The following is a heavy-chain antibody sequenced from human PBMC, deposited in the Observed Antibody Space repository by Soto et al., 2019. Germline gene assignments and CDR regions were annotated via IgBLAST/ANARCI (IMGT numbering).Heavy chain of an antibody. Sequence: PGGSLRLSCAASGFTFDDYAMHWVRQAPGKGLEWVSGISWNSGSIGYADSVKGRFTISRDNAKNSLYLQMNSLRAEDTALYYCAKDIRWFGELFPALGFDYWGQGTLVTVSS. CDR1: GFTFDDYA. J-gene: IGHJ4*02. CDR2: ISWNSGSI. CDR3: AKDIRWFGELFPALGFDY. D-gene: IGHD3-10*01. V-gene: IGHV3-9*01.